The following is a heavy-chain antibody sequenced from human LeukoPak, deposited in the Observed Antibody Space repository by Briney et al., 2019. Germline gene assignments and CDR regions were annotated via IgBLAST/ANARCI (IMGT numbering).Heavy chain of an antibody. CDR3: ARGEYCCGDCSMTYYYYMDV. CDR1: GGSISSYY. D-gene: IGHD2-21*02. V-gene: IGHV4-59*01. J-gene: IGHJ6*03. CDR2: IYYSGST. Sequence: SETLSLTCTVSGGSISSYYWSWIRQPPGKGLEWIGYIYYSGSTNYNPSLKSRVTISVDTSKNQFSLKLSSVTAADTAVYYCARGEYCCGDCSMTYYYYMDVWGKGTTVTVSS.